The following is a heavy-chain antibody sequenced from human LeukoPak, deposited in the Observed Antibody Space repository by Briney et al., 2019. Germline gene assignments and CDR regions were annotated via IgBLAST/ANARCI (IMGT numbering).Heavy chain of an antibody. Sequence: SETLSLTCAVYGGSFSGYYWSWIRQPPGKGLEWIGEINHSGGTNYNPSLKSRVTISVDTSKNQFSLKLSSVTAADTAVYYCARRVRGVNDAFDIWGQRTMVTVSS. J-gene: IGHJ3*02. V-gene: IGHV4-34*01. D-gene: IGHD3-10*01. CDR1: GGSFSGYY. CDR2: INHSGGT. CDR3: ARRVRGVNDAFDI.